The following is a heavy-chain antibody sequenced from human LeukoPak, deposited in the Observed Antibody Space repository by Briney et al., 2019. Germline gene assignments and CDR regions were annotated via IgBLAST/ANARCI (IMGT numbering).Heavy chain of an antibody. D-gene: IGHD3-10*02. CDR3: ARDFADVRGNIFDS. V-gene: IGHV3-11*04. J-gene: IGHJ4*02. CDR2: SSTSGSIT. Sequence: PGRSLRLSCAASGFTFSDYYMSWIRQAPGKGLQWLAYSSTSGSITYYADSVKGRFTISRDNAKNSVYLQMNSLRAEDTAVYYCARDFADVRGNIFDSWGQGTLVTVSS. CDR1: GFTFSDYY.